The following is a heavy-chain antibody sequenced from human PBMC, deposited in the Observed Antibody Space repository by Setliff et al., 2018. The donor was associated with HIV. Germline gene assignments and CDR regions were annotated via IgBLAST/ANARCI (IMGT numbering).Heavy chain of an antibody. Sequence: PSETLSLTCTVSGGSISSGGYYWSWIRQPPGKGLEWIGEINHSGSTNYNPSLKSRVTISVDTSKNQFSLKLSSVTAADTAVYYCARRHGSGSLDAFDIWGQGTMVTVS. J-gene: IGHJ3*02. V-gene: IGHV4-39*07. D-gene: IGHD3-10*01. CDR1: GGSISSGGYY. CDR3: ARRHGSGSLDAFDI. CDR2: INHSGST.